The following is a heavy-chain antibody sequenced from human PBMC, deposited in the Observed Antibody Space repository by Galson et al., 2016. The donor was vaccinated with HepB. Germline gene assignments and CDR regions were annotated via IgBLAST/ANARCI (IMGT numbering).Heavy chain of an antibody. J-gene: IGHJ6*02. CDR3: VKHPVTTFDILTEYDGDV. Sequence: SLRLSCAASAFGFSSYAMAWVRQAPGKGLEWVSGISRDGGRTYYADSVKGRFTIFRDNSKKTLYLQLKSLRAEDTANYYRVKHPVTTFDILTEYDGDVWGQGTTVYVSS. CDR1: AFGFSSYA. D-gene: IGHD3-9*01. CDR2: ISRDGGRT. V-gene: IGHV3-23*01.